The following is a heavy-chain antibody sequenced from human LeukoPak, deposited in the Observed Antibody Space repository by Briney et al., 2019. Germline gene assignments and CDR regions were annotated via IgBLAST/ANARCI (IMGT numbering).Heavy chain of an antibody. J-gene: IGHJ5*02. CDR3: ARSVGGALRTNWLDP. V-gene: IGHV4-39*01. D-gene: IGHD3-16*01. Sequence: PSETLSLTCTVSGGSISSSSYYWGWIRQPPGKGLGWIGCIYYSGSTYYNPSLKSRVTISVDMSKSQFSLQLTSVTAADTAVYYCARSVGGALRTNWLDPWRQGTLVTVSS. CDR2: IYYSGST. CDR1: GGSISSSSYY.